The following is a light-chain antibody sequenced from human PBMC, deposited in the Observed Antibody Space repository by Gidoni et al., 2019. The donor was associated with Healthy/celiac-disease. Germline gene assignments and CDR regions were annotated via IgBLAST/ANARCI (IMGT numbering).Light chain of an antibody. J-gene: IGKJ3*01. CDR1: QDISNY. Sequence: DIQMTQSPSSLSASVGDRVTINCQASQDISNYLNWYQQKPGKPPKLLIYDASNLETGVPSRFSGSGSGTDFTFTISSLQPEDIATYYCQQYDNRPFTFGPGTKVDIK. V-gene: IGKV1-33*01. CDR2: DAS. CDR3: QQYDNRPFT.